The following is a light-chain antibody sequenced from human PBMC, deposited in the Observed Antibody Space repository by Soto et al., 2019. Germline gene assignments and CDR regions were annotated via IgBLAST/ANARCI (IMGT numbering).Light chain of an antibody. Sequence: QSALTQPASVSGSPGQSITISCTGTSSDIGGYKYVSWYQQHPGKAPNLMIYDVSNRPSGVSNLFSGSKSGNTASLTISGLQAEDEADYYCSSYTSSSTVVFGGGTQLTVL. CDR2: DVS. J-gene: IGLJ2*01. CDR3: SSYTSSSTVV. V-gene: IGLV2-14*03. CDR1: SSDIGGYKY.